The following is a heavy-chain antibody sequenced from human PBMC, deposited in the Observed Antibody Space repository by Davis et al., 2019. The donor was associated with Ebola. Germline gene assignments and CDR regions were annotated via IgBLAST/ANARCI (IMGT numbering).Heavy chain of an antibody. D-gene: IGHD1-26*01. CDR1: GFIFSNYA. CDR2: VSYDESNK. J-gene: IGHJ4*02. V-gene: IGHV3-30*04. Sequence: GGSLRLSCAASGFIFSNYAMQWVRQAPGKGLEWVTLVSYDESNKNYADSVKGRFTISRDNSKNTLYLQMNSLGPEDTAVYYCARGRGVYSLPNFDYWGQGTLVTVSS. CDR3: ARGRGVYSLPNFDY.